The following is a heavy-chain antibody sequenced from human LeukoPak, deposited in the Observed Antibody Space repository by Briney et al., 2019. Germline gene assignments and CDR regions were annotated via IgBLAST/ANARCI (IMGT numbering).Heavy chain of an antibody. CDR2: ISGSGGST. CDR3: AKGSADPYFDY. V-gene: IGHV3-23*01. CDR1: GFTFSSYA. J-gene: IGHJ4*02. D-gene: IGHD2-15*01. Sequence: PGRSLRLSCAASGFTFSSYAMHWVRQAPGKGLEWVSAISGSGGSTYYADSVKGRFTISRDNSKNTLYLQMNRLRAEDTAVYYCAKGSADPYFDYWGQGTLVTVSS.